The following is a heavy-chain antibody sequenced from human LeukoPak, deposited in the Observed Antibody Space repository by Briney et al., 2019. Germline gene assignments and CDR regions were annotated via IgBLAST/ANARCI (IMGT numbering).Heavy chain of an antibody. V-gene: IGHV1-69*13. CDR1: GGTFSSYA. J-gene: IGHJ4*02. CDR2: IIPIFGTA. D-gene: IGHD2-15*01. Sequence: SVKVSCKASGGTFSSYAISWVRQAPGQGLEWMGGIIPIFGTANYAQKFQGRVTITADESTSTAYMELSSLRSEDTAVYYCARDFYDCSGGSCYLRFDYWGQGTLVTVSS. CDR3: ARDFYDCSGGSCYLRFDY.